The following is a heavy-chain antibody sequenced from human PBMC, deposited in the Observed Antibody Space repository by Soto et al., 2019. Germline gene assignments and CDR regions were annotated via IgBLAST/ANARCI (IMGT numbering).Heavy chain of an antibody. CDR3: AKESMPQHYGDTLFDY. CDR1: ASSFTAYA. D-gene: IGHD4-17*01. CDR2: FSAGGRA. V-gene: IGHV3-23*01. Sequence: QLLESGGGLVQPGGSLRPPSEPPASSFTAYALSWARQAPGKGLEWVQTFSAGGRASNADSVKGRFTIAKDTSKNTLRLQASSLRAEDTAVYYCAKESMPQHYGDTLFDYWGQGTRVTVSS. J-gene: IGHJ4*02.